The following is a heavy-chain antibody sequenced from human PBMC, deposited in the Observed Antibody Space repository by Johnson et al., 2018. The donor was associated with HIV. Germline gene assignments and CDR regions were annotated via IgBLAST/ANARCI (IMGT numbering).Heavy chain of an antibody. Sequence: VQLVESGGGLVQPGGSLRLSCAASGFTFSHAWMNWVRQAPGKGLEWVGRIKSKTDGGTTDYAAPVTGRFTISRDDSKDTLYLQINSLKTEDTAVYYCTSEGAFYDAFDIWGQGAMVTVSS. CDR3: TSEGAFYDAFDI. J-gene: IGHJ3*02. V-gene: IGHV3-15*01. CDR2: IKSKTDGGTT. CDR1: GFTFSHAW. D-gene: IGHD3-16*01.